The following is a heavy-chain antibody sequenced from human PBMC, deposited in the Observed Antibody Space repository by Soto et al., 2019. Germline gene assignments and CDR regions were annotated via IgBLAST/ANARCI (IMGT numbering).Heavy chain of an antibody. CDR3: VRHQNIVVVPAATTNYYYYGMDV. V-gene: IGHV1-18*04. CDR2: ISAYNGNT. Sequence: ASVKVSCKASGYTFTSYGISWVRQAPGQGLEWMGWISAYNGNTNYAQKLQGRVTMTTDTSTSTAYMELRSLRSDDTAVYYCVRHQNIVVVPAATTNYYYYGMDVWGQGTTVTVSS. CDR1: GYTFTSYG. D-gene: IGHD2-2*01. J-gene: IGHJ6*02.